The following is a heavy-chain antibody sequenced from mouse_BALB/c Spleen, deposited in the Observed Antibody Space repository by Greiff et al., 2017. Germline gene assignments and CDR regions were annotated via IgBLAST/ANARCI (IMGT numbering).Heavy chain of an antibody. CDR1: GFNIKDTY. D-gene: IGHD4-1*01. J-gene: IGHJ3*01. CDR3: ARANWEWFAY. Sequence: EVKLMESGAELVKPGASVKLSCTASGFNIKDTYMHWVKQRPEQGLEWIGRIDPANGNTKYDPKFQGKATITADTSSNTAYLQLSSLTSEDTAVYYCARANWEWFAYWGQGTLVTVSA. CDR2: IDPANGNT. V-gene: IGHV14-3*02.